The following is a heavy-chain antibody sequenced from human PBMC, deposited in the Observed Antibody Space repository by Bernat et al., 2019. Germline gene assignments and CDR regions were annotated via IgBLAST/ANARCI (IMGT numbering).Heavy chain of an antibody. CDR1: GGSISSSSYY. Sequence: QLQLQESGPGLVKPSETLSLTCTVSGGSISSSSYYWGWIRQPPGKGLEWIGSIYYSGSTYYNPSLKSRVTISVDTSKSQFSMKLSFVAAGDTAVYYCAGASEWYEDYWGQGTLVTVSS. V-gene: IGHV4-39*01. CDR3: AGASEWYEDY. CDR2: IYYSGST. J-gene: IGHJ4*02. D-gene: IGHD6-19*01.